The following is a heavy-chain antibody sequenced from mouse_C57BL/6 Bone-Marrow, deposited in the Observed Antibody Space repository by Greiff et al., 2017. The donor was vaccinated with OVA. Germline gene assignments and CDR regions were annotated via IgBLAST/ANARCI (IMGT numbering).Heavy chain of an antibody. CDR2: IYPRDGST. CDR3: ARIRYDYDHYYAMDY. Sequence: VQLQQSDAELVKPGASVKIPCKVSGYTFTDHTIHWMKQRPEQGLEWIGYIYPRDGSTKYNEKFKGKATLTADKSSSTAYMQLNSLTSEDSAVYFCARIRYDYDHYYAMDYWGQGTSVTVSS. J-gene: IGHJ4*01. V-gene: IGHV1-78*01. CDR1: GYTFTDHT. D-gene: IGHD2-4*01.